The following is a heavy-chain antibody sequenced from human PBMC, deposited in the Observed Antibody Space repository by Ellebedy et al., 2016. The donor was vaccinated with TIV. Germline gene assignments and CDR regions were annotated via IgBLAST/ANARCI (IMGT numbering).Heavy chain of an antibody. Sequence: ASVKVSCKASGYTFTSYYMHWVRQAPGQGLEWMGIINPSGGSTSYAQKLQGRVTMTRDTSTSTVYMELSSLRSEDTAVYYCARDGWATDTAMEPNGMDVWGQGTTVTVSS. CDR1: GYTFTSYY. V-gene: IGHV1-46*04. CDR3: ARDGWATDTAMEPNGMDV. D-gene: IGHD5-18*01. J-gene: IGHJ6*02. CDR2: INPSGGST.